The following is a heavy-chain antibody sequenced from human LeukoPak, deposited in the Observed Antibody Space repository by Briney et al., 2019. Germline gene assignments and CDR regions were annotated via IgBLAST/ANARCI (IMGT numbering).Heavy chain of an antibody. CDR2: MNPNSGNT. D-gene: IGHD2-15*01. J-gene: IGHJ4*02. CDR1: GYSFTSHD. CDR3: ARGPEVVVAALHFDY. V-gene: IGHV1-8*01. Sequence: ASVKVSCKASGYSFTSHDINWVRQATGQGLEWMGWMNPNSGNTGYAQKFQGRVTMTRNTSISTAYMELSSLRSEDTAVYYCARGPEVVVAALHFDYWGQGTLVTVSS.